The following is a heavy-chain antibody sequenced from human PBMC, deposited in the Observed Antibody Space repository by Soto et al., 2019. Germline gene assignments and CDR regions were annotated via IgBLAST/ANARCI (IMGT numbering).Heavy chain of an antibody. CDR2: ISVSGGST. Sequence: GSLRLSCAASGFTFSSYAMSWVRQAPGKGLEWVSAISVSGGSTYYADSVKGRFTTSRDNSKNTLYLQMNSLRAEDTAVYYCAKDGVSGSYYFYFDSWGQGALVTVPQ. V-gene: IGHV3-23*01. CDR3: AKDGVSGSYYFYFDS. CDR1: GFTFSSYA. J-gene: IGHJ4*02. D-gene: IGHD1-26*01.